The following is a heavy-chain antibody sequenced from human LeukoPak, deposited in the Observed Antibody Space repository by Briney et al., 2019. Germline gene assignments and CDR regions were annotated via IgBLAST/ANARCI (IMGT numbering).Heavy chain of an antibody. Sequence: PGGSLRLSCAASGFTFSSYGMSWVRQAPGKGLEWVSAISGSGGSTYYADSVKGRFTISRDNAKNSLYLQMNSLRAEDTAVYYCARGGYSYGYDFDYWGQGTLVTVSS. CDR1: GFTFSSYG. D-gene: IGHD5-18*01. J-gene: IGHJ4*02. CDR3: ARGGYSYGYDFDY. CDR2: ISGSGGST. V-gene: IGHV3-23*01.